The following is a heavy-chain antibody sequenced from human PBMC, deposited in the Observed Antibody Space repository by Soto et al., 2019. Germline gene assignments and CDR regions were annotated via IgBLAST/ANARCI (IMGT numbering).Heavy chain of an antibody. CDR2: ISGSGGST. V-gene: IGHV3-23*01. D-gene: IGHD2-15*01. CDR3: YCSGVSCHNH. CDR1: GFTFSSYA. J-gene: IGHJ4*02. Sequence: EVQLLESGGGLVQPGGSLRLSCAASGFTFSSYAMSWVRQAPGKGLGWVSAISGSGGSTYYADSVKGRFTISRDNSKNTLYLHMNSLRAEDTAVYYCYCSGVSCHNHWGQGTLVTVSS.